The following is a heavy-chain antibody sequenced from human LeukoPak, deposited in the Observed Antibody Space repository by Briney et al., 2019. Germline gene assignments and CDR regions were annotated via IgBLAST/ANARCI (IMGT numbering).Heavy chain of an antibody. CDR2: IKQDGSEK. D-gene: IGHD2-15*01. CDR3: ARDPGYCSGGSCSIDY. Sequence: GGSLRLSCAASGFTFSSYWMSWVRQAPGKGLEWVAYIKQDGSEKYYVDSVKGRFTISRDNARNSLYLQMNSLRAEDTAVYYCARDPGYCSGGSCSIDYWGQGTLVTVSS. J-gene: IGHJ4*02. V-gene: IGHV3-7*03. CDR1: GFTFSSYW.